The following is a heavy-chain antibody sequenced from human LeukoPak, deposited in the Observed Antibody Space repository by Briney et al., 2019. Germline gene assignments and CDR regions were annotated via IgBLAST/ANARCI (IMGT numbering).Heavy chain of an antibody. V-gene: IGHV3-7*05. Sequence: GGSLRLSCAASGFTFSTNWMSWVRQAPGKGLEWVANIKQDGSEKYYVDSVKGRFTISRDNAKNSLYLQMNSLRAEDTAVYYCAREGIPLMDVWGQGTTVTVSS. CDR3: AREGIPLMDV. J-gene: IGHJ6*02. CDR1: GFTFSTNW. CDR2: IKQDGSEK. D-gene: IGHD5-18*01.